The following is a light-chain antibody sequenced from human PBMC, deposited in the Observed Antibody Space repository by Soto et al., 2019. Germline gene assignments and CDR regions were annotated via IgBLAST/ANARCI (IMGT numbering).Light chain of an antibody. CDR2: GAS. V-gene: IGKV3-15*01. CDR3: QQYNSYWT. J-gene: IGKJ1*01. Sequence: EIVMTQSPATLSVSPGESATLSCRASQSVSGNLAWYQQKPGQAPRLLIYGASTRATGIPARFSGSGSGTEFTLTISSLQSEDFAVYYCQQYNSYWTFGQGTKVEIK. CDR1: QSVSGN.